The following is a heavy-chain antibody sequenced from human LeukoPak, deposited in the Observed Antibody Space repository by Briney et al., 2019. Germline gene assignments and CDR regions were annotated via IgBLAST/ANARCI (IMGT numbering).Heavy chain of an antibody. CDR1: GGSISSYY. D-gene: IGHD4-17*01. CDR2: IYHSGST. CDR3: ARDRKDYGDAIDY. V-gene: IGHV4-59*12. J-gene: IGHJ4*02. Sequence: SETLSLTCTVSGGSISSYYWSWIRQPPGKGLEWIGYIYHSGSTYYNPSLKSRVTISVDRSKNQFSLKLSSVTAADTAVYYCARDRKDYGDAIDYWGQGTLVTVSS.